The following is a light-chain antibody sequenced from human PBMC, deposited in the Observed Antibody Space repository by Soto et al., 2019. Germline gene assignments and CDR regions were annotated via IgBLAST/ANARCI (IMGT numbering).Light chain of an antibody. Sequence: EIVLTQSPGTLSLSPGERATLSCRASQSVFKNYLAWYQQKPGQAPRLLIYGASTRAAGISDRFSGSGSGTDFTLTVNRLEPVDFAVYYCQQYGSSPSTFGGGTKVEIK. CDR1: QSVFKNY. CDR2: GAS. V-gene: IGKV3-20*01. CDR3: QQYGSSPST. J-gene: IGKJ4*01.